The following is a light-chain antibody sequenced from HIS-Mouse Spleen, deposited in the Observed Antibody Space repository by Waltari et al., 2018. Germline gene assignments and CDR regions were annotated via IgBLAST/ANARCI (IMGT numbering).Light chain of an antibody. J-gene: IGLJ2*01. CDR1: ALPKKT. V-gene: IGLV3-10*01. CDR3: YSTDSSGNHRV. CDR2: EDS. Sequence: SYELTQPPSVSVSTGQTARITCSGDALPKKTAYWSQQKSGTAPWLVIYEDSKRPSGIPERFSGSSSGTMATLTISGAQVEDEADYYCYSTDSSGNHRVFGGGTKLTVL.